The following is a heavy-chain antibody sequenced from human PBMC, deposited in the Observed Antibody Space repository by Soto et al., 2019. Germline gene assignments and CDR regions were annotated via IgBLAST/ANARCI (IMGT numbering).Heavy chain of an antibody. J-gene: IGHJ5*02. Sequence: QLQLVQSGAEVERPGASVRVSCKAYGYPFSKYGISWIRQAPGQGLEWMGWIKPDNGDTNYAQKFQGRVTMTTDTSSKTAYMELRSMRSDDTAVYYFATYYDSGFDPWGQGTLVSVSS. D-gene: IGHD5-12*01. CDR3: ATYYDSGFDP. V-gene: IGHV1-18*04. CDR1: GYPFSKYG. CDR2: IKPDNGDT.